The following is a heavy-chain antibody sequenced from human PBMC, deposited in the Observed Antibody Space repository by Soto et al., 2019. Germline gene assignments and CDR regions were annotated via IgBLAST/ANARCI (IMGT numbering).Heavy chain of an antibody. V-gene: IGHV4-59*01. D-gene: IGHD6-25*01. CDR2: IHYSGST. CDR1: GGSISTYY. CDR3: ARPHGGSSGWDNWFDP. J-gene: IGHJ5*02. Sequence: SQTLSLTCTVSGGSISTYYWSWIRQPPGKGLEWIGYIHYSGSTNYNPSLKSRVTISVDTSKNQFSLKLSSVTAADTAVYYCARPHGGSSGWDNWFDPWGQGTLVTVSS.